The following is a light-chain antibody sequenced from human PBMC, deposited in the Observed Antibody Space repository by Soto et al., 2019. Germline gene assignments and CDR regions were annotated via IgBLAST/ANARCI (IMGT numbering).Light chain of an antibody. CDR2: DTT. CDR3: LLSISNTVV. V-gene: IGLV7-46*01. CDR1: TGAVTSGHW. J-gene: IGLJ2*01. Sequence: QTVVTQEPSLTVSPGGTVTLTCGSSTGAVTSGHWPHWIQQKPGQVPRTLLYDTTNKHSWTPARFAGSLLGGKAALTLSGAQPEDEADYYCLLSISNTVVFGGGTKLTVL.